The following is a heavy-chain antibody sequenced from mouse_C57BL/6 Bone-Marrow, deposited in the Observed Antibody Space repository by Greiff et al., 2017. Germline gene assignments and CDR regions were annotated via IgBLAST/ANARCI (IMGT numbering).Heavy chain of an antibody. Sequence: EVMLVESGGGLVQPKGSLKLSCAASGFSFNTYAMNWVRQAPGKGLEWVARIRSKSNNYATYYADSVKDRFTISRDDSESMLYLQMNNLKTEDTAMYYCVRTYYYGSRRGAMDYWGQGTSVTVSS. CDR3: VRTYYYGSRRGAMDY. CDR1: GFSFNTYA. CDR2: IRSKSNNYAT. V-gene: IGHV10-1*01. D-gene: IGHD1-1*01. J-gene: IGHJ4*01.